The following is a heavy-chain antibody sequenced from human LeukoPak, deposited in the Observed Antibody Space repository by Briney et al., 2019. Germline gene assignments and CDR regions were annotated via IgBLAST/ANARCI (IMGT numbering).Heavy chain of an antibody. V-gene: IGHV3-11*01. CDR3: ARNGDYSGYH. CDR2: ISSTGDTI. D-gene: IGHD5-12*01. CDR1: GFTFSDYY. J-gene: IGHJ5*02. Sequence: PGGSLRLPCAASGFTFSDYYMSWIRQAPGKGLEWLSSISSTGDTIYYADSLKGRFTISRDNAKNSLYLQMDSLRAEDTAMYYCARNGDYSGYHWGQGTLVTVSS.